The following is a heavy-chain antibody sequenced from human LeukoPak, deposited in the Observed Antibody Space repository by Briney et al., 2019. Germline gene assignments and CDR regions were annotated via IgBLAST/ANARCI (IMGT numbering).Heavy chain of an antibody. J-gene: IGHJ4*02. Sequence: SETLSLTCTVSGGSISSYYWSWIRQPPGKGLEWIGYIYYSGSTNCNPSLKSRVTISVDTSKNQFSLKLSSVTAADTAVYYCASKYSGWLGGEFDYWGQGTLVTVSS. CDR3: ASKYSGWLGGEFDY. CDR2: IYYSGST. CDR1: GGSISSYY. V-gene: IGHV4-59*01. D-gene: IGHD6-19*01.